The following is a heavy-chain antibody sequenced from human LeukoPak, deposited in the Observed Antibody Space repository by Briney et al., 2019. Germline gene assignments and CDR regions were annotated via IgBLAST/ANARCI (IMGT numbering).Heavy chain of an antibody. CDR2: IYYSGST. CDR1: GRSMSSGGYY. CDR3: ARDGSLSQAFDI. Sequence: TSETLSLTCTVSGRSMSSGGYYWSWIRQHPGRGLERIGYIYYSGSTYYNPSLKSRVTISVDTSKNQFSLKLSSVTAADTAEYYCARDGSLSQAFDIWGQGTMVTVSS. D-gene: IGHD2/OR15-2a*01. V-gene: IGHV4-31*03. J-gene: IGHJ3*02.